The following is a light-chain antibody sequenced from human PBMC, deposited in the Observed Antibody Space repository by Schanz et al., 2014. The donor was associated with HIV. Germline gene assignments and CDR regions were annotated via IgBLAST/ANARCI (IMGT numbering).Light chain of an antibody. CDR2: GAS. J-gene: IGKJ4*01. Sequence: EIVLTQSPGTLSLSPGERATLSCRASQSVNSNYLAWYQQKPGQAPRLLIYGASTRATGIPARFSGSGSGTDFTLTINRLEPEDVAVYYCQQYASSPLTFGGGTKVEIK. V-gene: IGKV3-20*01. CDR1: QSVNSNY. CDR3: QQYASSPLT.